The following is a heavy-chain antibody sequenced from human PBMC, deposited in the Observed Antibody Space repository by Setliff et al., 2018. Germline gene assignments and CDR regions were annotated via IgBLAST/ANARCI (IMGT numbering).Heavy chain of an antibody. CDR1: GYTFTNYH. J-gene: IGHJ6*03. V-gene: IGHV1-18*04. Sequence: GASVKVSCKASGYTFTNYHMHWVRQAPGQGLEWMGWISAYNGNNIYAQNLQGRVTMTTDTSTSTAYMELRSLRSDDTAVYYCARDLRGSYYQYYYYYMDVWGKGTTVTVSS. CDR3: ARDLRGSYYQYYYYYMDV. D-gene: IGHD1-26*01. CDR2: ISAYNGNN.